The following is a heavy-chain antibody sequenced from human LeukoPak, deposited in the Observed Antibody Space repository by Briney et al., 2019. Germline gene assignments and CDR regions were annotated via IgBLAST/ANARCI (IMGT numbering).Heavy chain of an antibody. CDR3: TTEPTY. CDR2: VMPKTXXXXX. V-gene: IGHV3-15*01. Sequence: PGGSLRLSCAASGFTFSNAXXXXXXXAXXXGLEWVGRVMPKTXXXXXXXXAPXXXXXXXSRDDSKNTLYLQMNSLKTEDTAVYYCTTEPTYWGQGTVVTVSS. J-gene: IGHJ4*02. CDR1: GFTFSNAX.